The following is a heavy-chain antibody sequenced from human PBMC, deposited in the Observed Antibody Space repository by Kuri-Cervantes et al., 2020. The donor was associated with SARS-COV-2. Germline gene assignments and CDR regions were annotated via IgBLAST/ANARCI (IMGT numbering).Heavy chain of an antibody. J-gene: IGHJ4*02. CDR2: IIPIFGTA. D-gene: IGHD3-3*01. Sequence: SVKVSCKASGGTFSSYAISWVRQAPGQGLEWMGGIIPIFGTANYAQKFQGRVTITADESTSTAYMELSSLRAEDTAVYYCARDGLLRFLEWLFMYYFDYWGQGTLVTVSS. CDR1: GGTFSSYA. V-gene: IGHV1-69*13. CDR3: ARDGLLRFLEWLFMYYFDY.